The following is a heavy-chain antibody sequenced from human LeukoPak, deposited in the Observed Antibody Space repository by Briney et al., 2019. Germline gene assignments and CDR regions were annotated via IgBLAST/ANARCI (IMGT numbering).Heavy chain of an antibody. CDR3: ARGSSSSGYYLDY. D-gene: IGHD3-22*01. J-gene: IGHJ4*02. Sequence: ASVKVSCKAAGYTFTSYAMHWVRQAPGQRLEWMGWINAGNGNTKYSQKFQGRVTITRDTSASTAYMELSSLRSEDTAVYYCARGSSSSGYYLDYWGQGTLVTVSS. CDR2: INAGNGNT. V-gene: IGHV1-3*01. CDR1: GYTFTSYA.